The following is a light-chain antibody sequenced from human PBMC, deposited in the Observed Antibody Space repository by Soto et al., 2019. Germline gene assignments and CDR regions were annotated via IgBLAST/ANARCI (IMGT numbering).Light chain of an antibody. CDR1: QSLSGN. CDR3: HQYSNWPPWT. CDR2: RAS. V-gene: IGKV3-15*01. J-gene: IGKJ1*01. Sequence: EIVMTQSPATLSVSPGERATLSCRASQSLSGNLAWYQQKPGQAPRLLIYRASTRATGVPARFSARGSGTEFTLTISSLQSEDSAVYYCHQYSNWPPWTFGPGTKVEIK.